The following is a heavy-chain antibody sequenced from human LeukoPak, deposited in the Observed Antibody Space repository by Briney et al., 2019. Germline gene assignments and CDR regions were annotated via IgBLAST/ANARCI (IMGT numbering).Heavy chain of an antibody. D-gene: IGHD6-13*01. J-gene: IGHJ4*02. Sequence: PGGSLRLSCPASGFTFRDYPMNWVRQAPGKGLQWLSYINGESKSIYYSDSVRGRFTISRDNAKNSVFLQMNSLSDDDTAVYYCARDDSSGWYSLDWGQGALVIVSS. CDR1: GFTFRDYP. V-gene: IGHV3-48*02. CDR2: INGESKSI. CDR3: ARDDSSGWYSLD.